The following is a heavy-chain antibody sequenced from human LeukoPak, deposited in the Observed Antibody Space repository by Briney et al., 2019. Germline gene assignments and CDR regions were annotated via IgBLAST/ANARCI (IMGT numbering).Heavy chain of an antibody. D-gene: IGHD1-26*01. J-gene: IGHJ1*01. V-gene: IGHV3-30*02. CDR1: GFTFSSYG. CDR2: IRYDGSNK. CDR3: ARVGGSYGFLSQKPRYFQH. Sequence: GGSLRLSCAASGFTFSSYGMHWVRQAPGKGLEWVAFIRYDGSNKYYADSVKGRFTISRDNAKNSLYLQMNSLRAEDTAVYYCARVGGSYGFLSQKPRYFQHWGQGTLVTVSS.